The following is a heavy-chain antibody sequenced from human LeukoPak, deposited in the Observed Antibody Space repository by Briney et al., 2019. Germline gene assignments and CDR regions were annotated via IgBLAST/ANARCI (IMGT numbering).Heavy chain of an antibody. V-gene: IGHV4-59*01. CDR3: ARTLVPAAIGDAFDI. CDR2: IYYSGST. J-gene: IGHJ3*02. D-gene: IGHD2-2*01. CDR1: GGSISSYY. Sequence: SETLSLTCTVSGGSISSYYWSWIRQPPGKGLEWIGYIYYSGSTNYNPSLKSRVTISVDTSKNQFSLKLSSVTAADTTVYYCARTLVPAAIGDAFDIWGQGTMVTVSS.